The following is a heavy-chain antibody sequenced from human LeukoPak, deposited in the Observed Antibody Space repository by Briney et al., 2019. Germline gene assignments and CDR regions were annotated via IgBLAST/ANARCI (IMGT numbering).Heavy chain of an antibody. J-gene: IGHJ2*01. CDR2: IDPSDSYT. Sequence: SGESLKISSKGSRDSFSSDWINWVRQMPWKVLECVGRIDPSDSYTNYSQSFQRHVTISADKSISTAYLQRSRLKAQDTAMYYCPRPLSSGNYLHWYFDLWGRGTLVTVSS. V-gene: IGHV5-10-1*01. CDR1: RDSFSSDW. D-gene: IGHD1-26*01. CDR3: PRPLSSGNYLHWYFDL.